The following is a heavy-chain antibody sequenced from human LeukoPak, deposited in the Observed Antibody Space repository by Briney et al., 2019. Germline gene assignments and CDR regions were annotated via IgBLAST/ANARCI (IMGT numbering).Heavy chain of an antibody. V-gene: IGHV6-1*01. Sequence: SQTLSLTCAISGDSVSSNSAAWNWIRQSPSRGLEWLGRTYYRSKWYNDYAVSVKSRITINPDTSKNQFSLQLKSVTPEDTAVYYCAKHRYDILTAFLSLDYWGQGTLVTVSS. CDR1: GDSVSSNSAA. J-gene: IGHJ4*02. CDR2: TYYRSKWYN. CDR3: AKHRYDILTAFLSLDY. D-gene: IGHD3-9*01.